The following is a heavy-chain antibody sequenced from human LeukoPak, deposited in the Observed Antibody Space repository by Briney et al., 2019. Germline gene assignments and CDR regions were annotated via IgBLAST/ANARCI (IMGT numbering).Heavy chain of an antibody. CDR1: GFTFSSYW. J-gene: IGHJ4*01. CDR2: IWYEGSNK. Sequence: GGSLRLSCAASGFTFSSYWMNWARQAPGKGLEWVAVIWYEGSNKHYADSVRGRFTISRDNSKNMLYLQMNSLRAEDTAVYFCARGEYDILTGYIDHWGHGTLVTVSS. CDR3: ARGEYDILTGYIDH. D-gene: IGHD3-9*01. V-gene: IGHV3-33*08.